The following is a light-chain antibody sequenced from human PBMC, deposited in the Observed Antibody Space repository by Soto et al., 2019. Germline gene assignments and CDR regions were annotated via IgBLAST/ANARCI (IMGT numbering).Light chain of an antibody. J-gene: IGKJ4*01. CDR2: GVS. CDR1: QSGSSNY. CDR3: QQYGSSPLT. V-gene: IGKV3-20*01. Sequence: EIVLTQSPGTLSLSPGERATLSCRASQSGSSNYLAWYQQKPGQPPRLLIYGVSSRPTGIPDRFSGSGSGTDFTLTISRLGPEDSAVYYCQQYGSSPLTFGGGTKVEIK.